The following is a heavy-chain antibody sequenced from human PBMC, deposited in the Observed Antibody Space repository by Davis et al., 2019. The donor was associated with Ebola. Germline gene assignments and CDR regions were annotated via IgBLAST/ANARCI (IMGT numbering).Heavy chain of an antibody. J-gene: IGHJ5*02. Sequence: GESLKISCAASGFTFSDHYMEWVRQAPGKGLEWVANIKQDGSEKYYVDSVKGRFTISRDNAKNSLYLQMNSLRAEDTAVYYCATRVLGYCSAWGQGTLVTVSS. CDR1: GFTFSDHY. CDR3: ATRVLGYCSA. V-gene: IGHV3-7*01. CDR2: IKQDGSEK. D-gene: IGHD2-15*01.